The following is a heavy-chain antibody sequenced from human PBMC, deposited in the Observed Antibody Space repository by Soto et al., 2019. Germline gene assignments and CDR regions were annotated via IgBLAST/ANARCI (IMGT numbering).Heavy chain of an antibody. J-gene: IGHJ5*02. V-gene: IGHV3-23*01. Sequence: GGSLRLSCAASGFTFSSYAMSWVRQAPGKGLEWVSAISGSGGSTYYADSVKGRFTISRDNSKNTLYLQMNSLRAEDTAVYYCAKSSSTLLWFGEPIPNWFDPWGQGTLVTVSS. D-gene: IGHD3-10*01. CDR2: ISGSGGST. CDR1: GFTFSSYA. CDR3: AKSSSTLLWFGEPIPNWFDP.